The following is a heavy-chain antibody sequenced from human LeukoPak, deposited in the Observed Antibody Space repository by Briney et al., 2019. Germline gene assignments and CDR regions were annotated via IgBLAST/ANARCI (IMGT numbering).Heavy chain of an antibody. J-gene: IGHJ5*02. V-gene: IGHV4-39*01. CDR2: IYDSGST. D-gene: IGHD3-10*01. CDR3: ARHYGP. Sequence: PSETLPLTCTVSGGSIRSSYYYWGWIRQPPGKGLEWIGSIYDSGSTYYNPSLKSRVTISVDTSKNQFSLKLNSVTAADTAGYYCARHYGPWGQGTLVTVSS. CDR1: GGSIRSSYYY.